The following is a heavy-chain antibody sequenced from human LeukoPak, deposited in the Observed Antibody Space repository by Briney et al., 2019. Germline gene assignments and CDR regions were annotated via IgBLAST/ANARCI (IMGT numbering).Heavy chain of an antibody. J-gene: IGHJ6*02. D-gene: IGHD3-10*01. V-gene: IGHV3-21*01. CDR3: ARDELTMIRGVMDV. CDR1: GFTFSSYS. Sequence: GGSLRLSCAASGFTFSSYSMNWVRQAPGKGLEWVSSISSSSSSYIYYADSVKGRFTISRDNAKNSLYLQMNSLRAEDTAVYYCARDELTMIRGVMDVWGQGTTVTVSS. CDR2: ISSSSSSYI.